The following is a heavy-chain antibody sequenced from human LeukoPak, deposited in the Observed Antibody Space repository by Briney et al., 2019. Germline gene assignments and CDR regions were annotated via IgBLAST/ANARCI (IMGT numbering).Heavy chain of an antibody. J-gene: IGHJ4*02. CDR1: GDSIISGNW. D-gene: IGHD6-13*01. CDR2: IHHSGNS. V-gene: IGHV4-4*02. CDR3: AIQMGYRCDY. Sequence: SETLSLTCAVSGDSIISGNWWSWVRQPPGEGLEWIAEIHHSGNSHQIPSLNSRVTISVDKSKNQISLKLNSVTAADTAVDYCAIQMGYRCDYWGQGTLVTVSS.